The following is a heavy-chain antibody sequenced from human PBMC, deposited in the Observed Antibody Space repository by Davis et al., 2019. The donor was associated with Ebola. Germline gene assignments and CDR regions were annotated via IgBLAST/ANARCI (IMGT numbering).Heavy chain of an antibody. CDR3: ARRVYDTSGYYYMDV. J-gene: IGHJ6*03. CDR1: GFTFSSSW. Sequence: GGSLRLSCLASGFTFSSSWMTWVRQAPGKGLEWVSGISWNGGITGYADSVKGRFTISRDNAKNSLYLQMNSLRAEDTALYYCARRVYDTSGYYYMDVWGKGTTVTVSS. CDR2: ISWNGGIT. D-gene: IGHD3-22*01. V-gene: IGHV3-20*04.